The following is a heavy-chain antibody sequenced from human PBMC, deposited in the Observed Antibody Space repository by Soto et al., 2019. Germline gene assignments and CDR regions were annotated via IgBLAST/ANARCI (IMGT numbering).Heavy chain of an antibody. CDR3: ASNSYYDSSGYYVI. J-gene: IGHJ3*02. Sequence: GGSLRLSCAASEFTFSSYSMNWVRQAPGKGLEWVSYISSSSSTIYYADSVKGRFTISRDNAKNSLYLQMNSLRDEDTAVYYCASNSYYDSSGYYVIWGQGTMVTVSS. CDR2: ISSSSSTI. CDR1: EFTFSSYS. V-gene: IGHV3-48*02. D-gene: IGHD3-22*01.